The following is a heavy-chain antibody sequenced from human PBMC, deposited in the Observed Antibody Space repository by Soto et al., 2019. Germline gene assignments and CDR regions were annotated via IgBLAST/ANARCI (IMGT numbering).Heavy chain of an antibody. CDR2: IIGSSTYI. CDR1: GFSFSTYS. D-gene: IGHD2-2*01. J-gene: IGHJ4*02. CDR3: ARDVPSWNFDS. V-gene: IGHV3-21*03. Sequence: EVQLVESGGGLVKPGGSLRLSCAASGFSFSTYSMNWVRQAPGKGLEWVSSIIGSSTYIFYADSVKGRFTISRDNAKNSLYLQMNSLIAEYTAVYYCARDVPSWNFDSWGQGTLVTVSS.